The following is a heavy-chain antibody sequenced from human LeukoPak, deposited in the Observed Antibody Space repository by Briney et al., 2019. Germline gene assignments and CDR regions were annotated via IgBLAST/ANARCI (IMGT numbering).Heavy chain of an antibody. CDR3: AREGKTYYYGSGRHENDY. Sequence: SQTLSLTCTVSGGSISSGGYYWSWIRQHPGKGLEWIGYIYYSGSTYYNPSLKSRVTISVDTSKNQFSLKLSSVTAADTAVYYCAREGKTYYYGSGRHENDYWGQGTLVTVSS. J-gene: IGHJ4*02. V-gene: IGHV4-31*03. CDR2: IYYSGST. D-gene: IGHD3-10*01. CDR1: GGSISSGGYY.